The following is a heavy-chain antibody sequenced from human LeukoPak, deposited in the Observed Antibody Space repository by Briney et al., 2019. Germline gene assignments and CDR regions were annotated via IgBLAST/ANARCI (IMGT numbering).Heavy chain of an antibody. CDR2: IYYSGST. CDR1: GGSISSSSYY. D-gene: IGHD3-22*01. Sequence: SETLSLTCTVSGGSISSSSYYWGWIRQPPGKGLEWIGSIYYSGSTYYNPSLRSRVTISVDTSKNQFSLKLSSVTAADTAVYYCARLEGSLYDSSGYGWFDPWGQGTLVTVSS. CDR3: ARLEGSLYDSSGYGWFDP. V-gene: IGHV4-39*01. J-gene: IGHJ5*02.